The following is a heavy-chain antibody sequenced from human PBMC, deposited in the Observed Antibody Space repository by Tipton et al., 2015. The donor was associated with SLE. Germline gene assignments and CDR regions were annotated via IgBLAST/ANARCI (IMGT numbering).Heavy chain of an antibody. Sequence: TLSLTCAVYGGSFSGYYWSWIRQPPGKGLEWIGYIYYSGSTNYNPSLKSRVTISADTSKNQFSLKLSSVTAADTAVYYCARVTELLWFGEARGWFDPWGQGTLVTVSS. CDR2: IYYSGST. V-gene: IGHV4-59*12. J-gene: IGHJ5*02. D-gene: IGHD3-10*01. CDR1: GGSFSGYY. CDR3: ARVTELLWFGEARGWFDP.